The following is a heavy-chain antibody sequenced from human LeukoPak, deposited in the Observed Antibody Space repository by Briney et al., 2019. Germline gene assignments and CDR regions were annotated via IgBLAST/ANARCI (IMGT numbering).Heavy chain of an antibody. CDR3: ARDVRPYCSSTSCYEERGYGMDV. V-gene: IGHV1-69*13. D-gene: IGHD2-2*01. CDR2: IIPIFGTA. CDR1: GGTFSSYA. Sequence: SVKVPCKASGGTFSSYAISWVRQAPGQGLEWMGGIIPIFGTANYAQKFQGRVTITADESTSTAYMELGSLRSEDTAVYYCARDVRPYCSSTSCYEERGYGMDVWGKGTTVTVSS. J-gene: IGHJ6*04.